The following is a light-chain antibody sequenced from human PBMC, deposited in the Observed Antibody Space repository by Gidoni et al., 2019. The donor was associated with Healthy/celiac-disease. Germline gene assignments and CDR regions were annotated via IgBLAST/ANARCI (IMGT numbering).Light chain of an antibody. CDR3: NSRDSSGNPL. J-gene: IGLJ2*01. Sequence: SSELTQDPAVSVALGQTVRITCQGDSLRSYYASWYQQKPGQAPVLVIYGKNNRPSGIPDRFSGSSSGNTASLTITGAQAEDEADYYCNSRDSSGNPLFGGGTKLXVX. CDR1: SLRSYY. V-gene: IGLV3-19*01. CDR2: GKN.